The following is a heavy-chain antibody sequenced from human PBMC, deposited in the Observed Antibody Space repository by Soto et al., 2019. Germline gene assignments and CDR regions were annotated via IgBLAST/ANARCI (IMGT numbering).Heavy chain of an antibody. CDR1: GFTFSSYA. V-gene: IGHV3-30-3*01. Sequence: PGGSLRLSCAASGFTFSSYAMHWVRQAPGKGLEWVAVISYDGSNKYYADSVKGRFTISRDNSKNTLYLQMNSLRAEDTAVYYCARGTYSGYRKQHDYWGQGTLVTAPQ. D-gene: IGHD5-12*01. CDR3: ARGTYSGYRKQHDY. CDR2: ISYDGSNK. J-gene: IGHJ4*02.